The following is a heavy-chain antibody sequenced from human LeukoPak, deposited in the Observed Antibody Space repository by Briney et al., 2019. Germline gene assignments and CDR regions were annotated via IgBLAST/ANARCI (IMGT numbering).Heavy chain of an antibody. V-gene: IGHV4-30-4*01. J-gene: IGHJ5*02. CDR2: IYYSGTT. CDR3: ARYYSSGWSRFDP. Sequence: PSQTLSLTCTVSGGSISSGGYYWSWIRQPPGKGLEWIGYIYYSGTTYYNPSLKSRVTISVDTSKNQFSLKLSSVTAADTAVYYCARYYSSGWSRFDPWGQGTLVTVSS. D-gene: IGHD6-19*01. CDR1: GGSISSGGYY.